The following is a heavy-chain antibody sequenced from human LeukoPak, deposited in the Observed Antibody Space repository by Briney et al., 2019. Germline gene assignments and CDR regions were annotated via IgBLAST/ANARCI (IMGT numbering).Heavy chain of an antibody. V-gene: IGHV4-34*01. Sequence: SETMSLTCAVYGGSFSGYYWSWIRQPPGKGLEWIGEINHSGSTNYNPSLKSRVTISVVTSKNQFSLKLSSVTAADTAVYYCATSSIAARPWFDPWGQGTLVTVSS. D-gene: IGHD6-6*01. CDR1: GGSFSGYY. CDR3: ATSSIAARPWFDP. J-gene: IGHJ5*02. CDR2: INHSGST.